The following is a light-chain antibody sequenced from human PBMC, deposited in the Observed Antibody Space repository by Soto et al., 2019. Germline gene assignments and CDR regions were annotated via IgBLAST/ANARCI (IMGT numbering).Light chain of an antibody. CDR2: GAS. CDR1: QSVSSN. J-gene: IGKJ1*01. Sequence: EIVMTQSPATLSVSPGERATLSCRASQSVSSNVAWYQQIPGQTPRLLIYGASTRATGIPARFSGSGSGTDFTLTISSLQPEDFATYYCLQDYNYPWTFGQGTKV. CDR3: LQDYNYPWT. V-gene: IGKV3-15*01.